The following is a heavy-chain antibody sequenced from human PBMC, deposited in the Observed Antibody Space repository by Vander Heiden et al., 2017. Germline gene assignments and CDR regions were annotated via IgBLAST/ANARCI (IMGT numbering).Heavy chain of an antibody. D-gene: IGHD3-10*01. V-gene: IGHV3-7*01. CDR3: VSHYYGSGPQPLALDC. Sequence: EVALVESGGGLVQPGGSLRLSCEASGFIFGSYWMSWVRQVPGKGLEWVANIHQLGSEKYYVDSVKGRFTISRDNVKNLLFLQLNSLRAEDTALYYCVSHYYGSGPQPLALDCWGQGTLVTVS. CDR1: GFIFGSYW. CDR2: IHQLGSEK. J-gene: IGHJ4*02.